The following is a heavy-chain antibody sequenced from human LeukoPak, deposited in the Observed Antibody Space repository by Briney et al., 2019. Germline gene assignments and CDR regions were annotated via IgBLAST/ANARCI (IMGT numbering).Heavy chain of an antibody. Sequence: SETLSLTCTVSGGSISGYYWSWIRQPPGKGLEWIGFCHDSGRTNYNPSLNSRVSISLDTSKNQFSLRLRPVTAADTAVYYCARGEPTGRPGIGFDYWGQGTLVTVSS. CDR1: GGSISGYY. CDR3: ARGEPTGRPGIGFDY. V-gene: IGHV4-59*01. J-gene: IGHJ4*02. CDR2: CHDSGRT. D-gene: IGHD1-14*01.